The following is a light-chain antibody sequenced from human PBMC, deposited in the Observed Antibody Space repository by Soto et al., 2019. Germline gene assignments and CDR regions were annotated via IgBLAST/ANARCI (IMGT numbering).Light chain of an antibody. V-gene: IGKV3-15*01. CDR2: GAS. Sequence: EIVMTQSPATLSVSPGERATLSCRASQSVSSNLAWYQQKPGQAPRLLIYGASTRATGIPARFSGSGSGTEFTLTISSLQSEDFAVYYWQQYNNWPRSFGQGTLLEIK. J-gene: IGKJ5*01. CDR3: QQYNNWPRS. CDR1: QSVSSN.